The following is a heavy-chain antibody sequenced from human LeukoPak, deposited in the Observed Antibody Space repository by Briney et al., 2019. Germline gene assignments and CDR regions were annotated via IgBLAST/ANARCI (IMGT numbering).Heavy chain of an antibody. Sequence: SETLSLTCAVYGGSFSGYYWSWIRQPPGKGLEWIGEINHSGSTNYNPSLKSRVTISVDMSKSQFSLKLISVTAADAAVYYCARRRWGYGSGSYDYWGQGTLVTVSS. D-gene: IGHD3-10*01. CDR1: GGSFSGYY. CDR3: ARRRWGYGSGSYDY. J-gene: IGHJ4*02. CDR2: INHSGST. V-gene: IGHV4-34*01.